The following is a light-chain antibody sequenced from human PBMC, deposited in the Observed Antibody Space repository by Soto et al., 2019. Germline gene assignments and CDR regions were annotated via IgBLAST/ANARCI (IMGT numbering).Light chain of an antibody. J-gene: IGKJ1*01. CDR1: QSVSSN. CDR2: GAS. V-gene: IGKV3-15*01. Sequence: EIVWTQSPGTLSLSPGERATLSCRASQSVSSNLAWYQQKPGQAPRLLIYGASTRATGIPARFSGSGSGTEFTLTISSLQSEDFAVYYCQQYNNWPWTFGQGTKVDI. CDR3: QQYNNWPWT.